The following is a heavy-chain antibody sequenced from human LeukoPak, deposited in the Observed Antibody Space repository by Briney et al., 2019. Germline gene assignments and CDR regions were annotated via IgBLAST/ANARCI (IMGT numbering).Heavy chain of an antibody. V-gene: IGHV3-23*01. CDR3: AKEATVTTQYHFYGMDL. CDR2: SSGSGGKT. J-gene: IGHJ6*02. D-gene: IGHD4-17*01. Sequence: GGSLRLSCAASGFIFSSYVVSWVRQAPGKGLEWVSGSSGSGGKTYYADSVKGRFTISRDNSKNTLYLRMNSLRAEDTAVYYCAKEATVTTQYHFYGMDLWGQGTTVTVSS. CDR1: GFIFSSYV.